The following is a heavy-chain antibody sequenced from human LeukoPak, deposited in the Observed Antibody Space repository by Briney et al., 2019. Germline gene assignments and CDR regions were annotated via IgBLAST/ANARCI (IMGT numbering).Heavy chain of an antibody. D-gene: IGHD3-3*01. Sequence: SVKVSCKASGGTFSSYAISWVRQAPGQGLEWMGGIIPIFGTANYAQKFQGRVTITADESTSTAYMELSSLRSEDTAVYYCARGVNYDFWSGYSRPYYYYGMDVWGQGTTVTVSS. CDR3: ARGVNYDFWSGYSRPYYYYGMDV. V-gene: IGHV1-69*13. CDR2: IIPIFGTA. CDR1: GGTFSSYA. J-gene: IGHJ6*02.